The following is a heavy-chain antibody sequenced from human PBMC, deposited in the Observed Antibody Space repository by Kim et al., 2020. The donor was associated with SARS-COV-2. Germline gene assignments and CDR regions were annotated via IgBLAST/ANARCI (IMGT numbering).Heavy chain of an antibody. CDR3: ARDHGGAAAWDL. CDR1: GYTFTSYA. CDR2: INAGNGNT. Sequence: ASVKVSCKASGYTFTSYAMHWVRQAPGQRLEWMGWINAGNGNTKYSQKFQGRVTITRDTSASTAYMELSSLRSEDTAVYYCARDHGGAAAWDLWGRGTLVTVSS. V-gene: IGHV1-3*01. J-gene: IGHJ2*01. D-gene: IGHD6-13*01.